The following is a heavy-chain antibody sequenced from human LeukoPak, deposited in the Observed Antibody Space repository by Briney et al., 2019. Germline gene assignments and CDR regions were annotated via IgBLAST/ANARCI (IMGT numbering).Heavy chain of an antibody. J-gene: IGHJ5*02. V-gene: IGHV1-2*02. CDR1: GYTFTDYC. Sequence: GASVKVSCKASGYTFTDYCMHWVRQTPGQGLEWMGWINPNSGDTNYAQKFQGRVTMTRDTSISTAYMEPSRLRSDDTAVYYCARAEVRYWNQGGKNWFDPWGQGTLVTVSS. CDR2: INPNSGDT. D-gene: IGHD1-1*01. CDR3: ARAEVRYWNQGGKNWFDP.